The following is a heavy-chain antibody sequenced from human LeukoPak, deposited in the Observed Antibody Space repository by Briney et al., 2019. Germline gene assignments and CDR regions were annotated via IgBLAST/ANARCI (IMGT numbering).Heavy chain of an antibody. CDR3: TTVPPIAPPGGGGPVDY. Sequence: GGSLRLSCAASGFTLSNAWMSWVRQAPGKGLEWVGRLKSKTDGGTIDYAAPVKGRFTISRDDSKNTLYLQMNSLKIEDTAVYYCTTVPPIAPPGGGGPVDYWGQGSLVTVSS. CDR1: GFTLSNAW. D-gene: IGHD6-13*01. J-gene: IGHJ4*02. V-gene: IGHV3-15*01. CDR2: LKSKTDGGTI.